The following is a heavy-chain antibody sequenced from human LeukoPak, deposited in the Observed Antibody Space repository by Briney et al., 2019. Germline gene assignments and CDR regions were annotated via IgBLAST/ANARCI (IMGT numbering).Heavy chain of an antibody. CDR3: ARALAVAGLNFDY. V-gene: IGHV1-69*13. CDR2: IIPIFGTA. J-gene: IGHJ4*02. Sequence: SVKVSCKASGGTFSSYAISWVRQAPGQGLEWMGGIIPIFGTANYAQKFQGRVTITADESTSTAYMELSSLRSEDTAVYYCARALAVAGLNFDYWGQGTLVTVSS. CDR1: GGTFSSYA. D-gene: IGHD6-19*01.